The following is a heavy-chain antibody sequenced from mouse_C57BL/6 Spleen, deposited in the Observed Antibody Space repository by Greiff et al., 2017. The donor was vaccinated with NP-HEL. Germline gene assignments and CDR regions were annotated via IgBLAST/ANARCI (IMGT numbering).Heavy chain of an antibody. CDR1: GFTFSSYA. Sequence: DVQLQESGGGLVKPGGSLKLSCAASGFTFSSYAMSWVRQTPEKRLEWVATISDGGSYTYYPDNVKGRFTISRDNAKNNLYLQMSHLKSEDTAMYYCARDREYAMDYWGQGTSVTVSS. J-gene: IGHJ4*01. CDR3: ARDREYAMDY. V-gene: IGHV5-4*01. CDR2: ISDGGSYT.